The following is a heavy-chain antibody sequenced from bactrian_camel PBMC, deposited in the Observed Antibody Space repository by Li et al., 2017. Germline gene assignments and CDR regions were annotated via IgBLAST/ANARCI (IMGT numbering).Heavy chain of an antibody. Sequence: DVQLVESGGGSAQTGGSLRLSCAFSGYTYSPYCLGWFRQAPGKERELVATMKPDGTTTYIDPVKGRFTISRDNAKNAQSLRMNSLKPEDTAVYYCAAGPACAFNWHEKGKYNYWAQGTQVTVS. V-gene: IGHV3S67*01. J-gene: IGHJ4*01. CDR3: AAGPACAFNWHEKGKYNY. D-gene: IGHD8*01. CDR2: MKPDGTT. CDR1: GYTYSPYC.